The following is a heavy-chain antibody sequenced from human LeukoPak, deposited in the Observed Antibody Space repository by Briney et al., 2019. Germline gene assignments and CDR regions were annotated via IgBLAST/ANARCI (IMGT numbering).Heavy chain of an antibody. CDR2: IYSGGST. CDR1: GYSFTSYW. CDR3: ASMYFSQYLQH. D-gene: IGHD2-8*01. V-gene: IGHV3-53*01. Sequence: GESLKISCKGSGYSFTSYWIGWVRQAPGKGLEWVSVIYSGGSTYYADSVKGRFTISRDNSKNTLYLQMNSLRAEDTAVYYCASMYFSQYLQHWGQGTLVTVSS. J-gene: IGHJ1*01.